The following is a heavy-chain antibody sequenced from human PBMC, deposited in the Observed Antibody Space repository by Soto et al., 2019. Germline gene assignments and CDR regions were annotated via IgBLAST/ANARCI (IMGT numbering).Heavy chain of an antibody. J-gene: IGHJ4*02. D-gene: IGHD6-19*01. V-gene: IGHV3-30*18. Sequence: GGSLRLSCAASGFTFKTYGMHWVRQAPGKGLEWVAVISYDGSNKYYADSVKGRFTISRDNSKNTLYLQMNSLRAEDTAVYYCAKENVAGTYRIDNWGQGTLVTVSS. CDR1: GFTFKTYG. CDR3: AKENVAGTYRIDN. CDR2: ISYDGSNK.